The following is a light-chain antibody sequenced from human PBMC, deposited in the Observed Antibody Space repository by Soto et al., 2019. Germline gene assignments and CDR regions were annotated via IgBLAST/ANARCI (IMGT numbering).Light chain of an antibody. Sequence: QSALTQPASVSGSPGQSITISCTGTSSDVGGHKYVSWYQQHPGKAPKLMIYEVSNRPSGVSNLFSGSKSGNTASLTISVLQAEDEADYYYSSYTDTIAVIFVGGTKLTVL. V-gene: IGLV2-14*01. CDR1: SSDVGGHKY. CDR3: SSYTDTIAVI. CDR2: EVS. J-gene: IGLJ2*01.